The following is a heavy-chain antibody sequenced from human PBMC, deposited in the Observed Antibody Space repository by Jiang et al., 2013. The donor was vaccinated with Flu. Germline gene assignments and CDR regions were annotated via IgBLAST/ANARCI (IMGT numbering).Heavy chain of an antibody. V-gene: IGHV6-1*01. CDR3: ARAREGGWFFDL. Sequence: ISGDSVSSNRAAWNWIGQSLSRGLEWLGRTYYRSKWNNDYAASVKSRITINPDTSKNQFSLQLNSVTPEDTAVYFCARAREGGWFFDLWGRGTLVTVSS. D-gene: IGHD3-16*01. J-gene: IGHJ2*01. CDR1: GDSVSSNRAA. CDR2: TYYRSKWNN.